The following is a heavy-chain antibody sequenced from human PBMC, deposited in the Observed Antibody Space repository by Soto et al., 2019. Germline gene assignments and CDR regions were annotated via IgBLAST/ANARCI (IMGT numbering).Heavy chain of an antibody. CDR1: GFIFRNYG. CDR2: IWYDGNAH. CDR3: ARVGPQHVDYYYYAMDV. J-gene: IGHJ6*02. Sequence: QVQLVESGGGVVQPGRSLRLSCAASGFIFRNYGIHWVRQAPGKGLEWVAIIWYDGNAHYYADSVKGRFTISRDNSKNTLYLQMNSLRAEDTAVYYCARVGPQHVDYYYYAMDVWGQGTTVIVSS. V-gene: IGHV3-33*01. D-gene: IGHD3-16*01.